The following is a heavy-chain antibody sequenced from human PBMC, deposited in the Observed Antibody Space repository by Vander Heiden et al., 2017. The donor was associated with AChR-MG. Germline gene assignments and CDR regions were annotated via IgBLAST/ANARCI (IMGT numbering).Heavy chain of an antibody. V-gene: IGHV4-34*01. CDR2: INHSGST. CDR1: GGSFSGYS. Sequence: QVQLQQWCAGLLKPSETLSLTCAAYGGSFSGYSWSWIRQPPGKGLEWIGEINHSGSTNYNPSLKSRVTISVDTSKNQFSLKLSSVTAADTAVYYCARGYPQMSIANLLERYNWFDPWGQGTLVTVSS. CDR3: ARGYPQMSIANLLERYNWFDP. J-gene: IGHJ5*02. D-gene: IGHD6-6*01.